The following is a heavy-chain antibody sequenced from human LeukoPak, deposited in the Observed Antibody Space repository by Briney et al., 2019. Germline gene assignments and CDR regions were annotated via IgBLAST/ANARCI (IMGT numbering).Heavy chain of an antibody. D-gene: IGHD2-15*01. J-gene: IGHJ6*02. CDR2: ISFDGSNK. CDR1: GFTLSSYG. V-gene: IGHV3-30*18. CDR3: AKDRGYCSGGGCYSYYYYGMDV. Sequence: GGSLRLSCAASGFTLSSYGMHWVRQAPGKGLEWVAVISFDGSNKYYADSVKGRFTISRDNSNNTLYLQMNSLRAGDTALYYCAKDRGYCSGGGCYSYYYYGMDVWGQGTTVTVSS.